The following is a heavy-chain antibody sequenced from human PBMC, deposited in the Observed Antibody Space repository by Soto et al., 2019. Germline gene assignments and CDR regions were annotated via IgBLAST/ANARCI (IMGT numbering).Heavy chain of an antibody. D-gene: IGHD1-26*01. Sequence: QVQLVESGGGVVQPGGSLRLSCAVSGFSLRSYSVHWVRQAPGKGLEWVAVISFDGINKHYADSVKGRFTISRVISKNTVYLQMDSLRTEDTALYYCARDLSGALWPDWFDPWGQGTLVSVSS. CDR3: ARDLSGALWPDWFDP. CDR1: GFSLRSYS. V-gene: IGHV3-30-3*01. J-gene: IGHJ5*02. CDR2: ISFDGINK.